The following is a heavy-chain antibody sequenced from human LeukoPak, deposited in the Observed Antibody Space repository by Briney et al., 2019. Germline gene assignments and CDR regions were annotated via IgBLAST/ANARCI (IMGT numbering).Heavy chain of an antibody. CDR3: ARRGRTGLGAFDI. V-gene: IGHV4-38-2*01. J-gene: IGHJ3*02. CDR2: IYHSGST. D-gene: IGHD1-26*01. Sequence: KPSETLSLTCAVSGYSISSGYYWGWIRQPPGKGLEWIGSIYHSGSTYYNPSLKSRVTISVDTSKNQFSLKLSSVTAADTAVYYCARRGRTGLGAFDIWGQGTMVTVSS. CDR1: GYSISSGYY.